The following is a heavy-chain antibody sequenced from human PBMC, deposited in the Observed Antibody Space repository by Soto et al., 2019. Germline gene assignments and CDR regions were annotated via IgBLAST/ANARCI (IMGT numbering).Heavy chain of an antibody. D-gene: IGHD3-9*01. Sequence: QVQLQESGPGLVKPSETLSLTCTVSGGSISSYYWSWIRQPPGKGLEWIGYIYYSGSTYYNPSLKSRFTISVDTSKNQFSLKLSSVTAADTAVYYCARANVYYDILTGYPKGGFDYWGQGTLVTVSS. CDR1: GGSISSYY. V-gene: IGHV4-59*12. J-gene: IGHJ4*02. CDR2: IYYSGST. CDR3: ARANVYYDILTGYPKGGFDY.